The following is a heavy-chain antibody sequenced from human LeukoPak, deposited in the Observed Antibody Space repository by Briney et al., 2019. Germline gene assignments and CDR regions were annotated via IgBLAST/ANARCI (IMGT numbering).Heavy chain of an antibody. CDR3: ARDSYYYDSSGYSLPAFDI. J-gene: IGHJ3*02. CDR1: GGSISSYY. CDR2: IYYSGST. V-gene: IGHV4-59*06. D-gene: IGHD3-22*01. Sequence: SETLSLTCTVSGGSISSYYWSWIRQPPGKGLEWIGYIYYSGSTYYNPSLKSRVTISVDTSKNQFSLKLSSVTAADTAVYYCARDSYYYDSSGYSLPAFDIWGQGTMVTVSS.